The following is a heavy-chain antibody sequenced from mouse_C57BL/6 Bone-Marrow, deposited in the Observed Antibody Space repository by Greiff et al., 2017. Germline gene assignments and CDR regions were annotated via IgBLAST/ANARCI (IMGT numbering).Heavy chain of an antibody. J-gene: IGHJ4*01. CDR1: GFTFSNYW. CDR2: IRLKSDNYAT. D-gene: IGHD1-1*01. V-gene: IGHV6-3*01. CDR3: TARYYGSRRYSAMDY. Sequence: EVKLQESGGGLVQPGGSMKLSCVASGFTFSNYWMNWVRQSPEKGLEWVAQIRLKSDNYATHYAESVKGRFTISREYSKSSVYLQMNNLRAEYTGIYYCTARYYGSRRYSAMDYWGQGTSVTVSS.